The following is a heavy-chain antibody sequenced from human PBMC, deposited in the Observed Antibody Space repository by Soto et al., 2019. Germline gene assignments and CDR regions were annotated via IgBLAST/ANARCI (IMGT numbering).Heavy chain of an antibody. Sequence: SVKVSCKASGGTFSSYAISWVRQAPGQGLEWLGGIIPIFGTANYAQKFQGRVTITADESTSAAYMELSSLRSEDTAVYYCARDSTTYSSSWYAMDVWGQGTTVTVSS. J-gene: IGHJ6*02. CDR3: ARDSTTYSSSWYAMDV. CDR1: GGTFSSYA. V-gene: IGHV1-69*13. CDR2: IIPIFGTA. D-gene: IGHD6-13*01.